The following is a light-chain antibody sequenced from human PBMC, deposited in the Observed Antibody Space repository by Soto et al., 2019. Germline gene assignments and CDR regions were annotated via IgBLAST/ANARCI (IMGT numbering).Light chain of an antibody. CDR1: RDIGDS. Sequence: DIQMTQSPSSLSASVGDTVTITCQAGRDIGDSLNWYQQRAGQAPKLLVYDTSNLQSGVPARFSGSVTGTRFFLTINSLQPEDFATYYCQQYDDPFNFGGGTQVEVK. CDR2: DTS. J-gene: IGKJ4*01. V-gene: IGKV1-33*01. CDR3: QQYDDPFN.